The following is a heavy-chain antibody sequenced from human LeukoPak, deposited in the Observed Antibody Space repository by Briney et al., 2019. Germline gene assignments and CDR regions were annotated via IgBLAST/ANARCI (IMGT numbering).Heavy chain of an antibody. CDR1: GFTFRTYS. CDR3: ARDSSDYPDSYFDY. V-gene: IGHV3-21*01. Sequence: KPGGSLRLSCAASGFTFRTYSMNWVRQAPGKGLEWVSSISSHSIYIYYAGSVKGRFTISRDNAKNSLSLQMDSLRAEDTAVYYCARDSSDYPDSYFDYWGQGTLVTVSS. CDR2: ISSHSIYI. J-gene: IGHJ4*02. D-gene: IGHD4-17*01.